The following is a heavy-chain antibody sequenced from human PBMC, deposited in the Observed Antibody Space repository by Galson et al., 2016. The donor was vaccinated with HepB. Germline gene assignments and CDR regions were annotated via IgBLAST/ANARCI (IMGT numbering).Heavy chain of an antibody. V-gene: IGHV1-18*01. D-gene: IGHD2-15*01. Sequence: SVKVSCKASGYTFNTYGISWVRQAPGQGLEWMGWISSYNSNANYAQKFQGRVTMTTDTSTSTAYMELWGLRSDDTPVYYCARPLEGTYCTGGKCYSEEILRLWGQGTLVTVSS. J-gene: IGHJ4*02. CDR2: ISSYNSNA. CDR3: ARPLEGTYCTGGKCYSEEILRL. CDR1: GYTFNTYG.